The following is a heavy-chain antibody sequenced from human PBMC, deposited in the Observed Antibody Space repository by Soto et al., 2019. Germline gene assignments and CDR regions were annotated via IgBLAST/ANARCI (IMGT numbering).Heavy chain of an antibody. CDR1: GFPFSSSW. CDR2: INRDGTNT. J-gene: IGHJ5*02. Sequence: GGSLRLSCAASGFPFSSSWMHWVRQTPEKGLVWVALINRDGTNTNYADSVKGRFTISRDNAKNTLYLQMNSLRAEDTGVYYCAPAELSWGQGTLVTVSS. CDR3: APAELS. V-gene: IGHV3-74*01. D-gene: IGHD1-7*01.